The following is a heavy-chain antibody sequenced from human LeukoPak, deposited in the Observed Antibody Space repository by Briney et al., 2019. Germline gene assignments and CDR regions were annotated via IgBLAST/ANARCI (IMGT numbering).Heavy chain of an antibody. Sequence: SETLSLTCAVSGGSISSSSYYWAWIRQPPGKGLEWIGYIHHSGSTYNNPSLQSRVTISVDTSKNQFSLKLNSVTAADTAVYYCARSYGYFDYWGQGTLVTVSS. CDR3: ARSYGYFDY. V-gene: IGHV4-31*11. D-gene: IGHD3-16*01. J-gene: IGHJ4*02. CDR2: IHHSGST. CDR1: GGSISSSSYY.